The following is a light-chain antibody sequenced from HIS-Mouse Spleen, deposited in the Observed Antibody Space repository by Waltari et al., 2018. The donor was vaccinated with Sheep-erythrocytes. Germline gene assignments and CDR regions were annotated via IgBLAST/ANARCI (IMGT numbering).Light chain of an antibody. CDR3: QQYYSXLT. Sequence: DIVMTQSPDSLAVSLGERATINCKSSQSVLYSSNNKNYLAWYQQKPGQPPKLLIYWASTRESGVPDRFSGSXSGTDFTLTISSLQAEDVAVYYCQQYYSXLTFGGGTKVEIK. CDR2: WAS. J-gene: IGKJ4*01. CDR1: QSVLYSSNNKNY. V-gene: IGKV4-1*01.